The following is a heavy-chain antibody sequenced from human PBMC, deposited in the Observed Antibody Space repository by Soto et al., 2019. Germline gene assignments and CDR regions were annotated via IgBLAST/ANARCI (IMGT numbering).Heavy chain of an antibody. Sequence: PGESLKIFSKGSGYSFTSYWLSGVRQMTGKGLEWMARIYPTDSYTNYSPSFQGHLAISADKSMSTPHLQWRSRNASDTAMYYCAITLSSSGGMDVWGQGTTVTVSS. CDR2: IYPTDSYT. V-gene: IGHV5-10-1*01. J-gene: IGHJ6*02. CDR3: AITLSSSGGMDV. D-gene: IGHD6-13*01. CDR1: GYSFTSYW.